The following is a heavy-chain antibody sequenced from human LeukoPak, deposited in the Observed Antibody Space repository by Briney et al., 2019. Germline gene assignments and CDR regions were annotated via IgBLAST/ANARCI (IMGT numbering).Heavy chain of an antibody. CDR1: GYTFTSYY. Sequence: ASVKVSCKAPGYTFTSYYMHWVRQAPGQGLEWMGVINPGGGDRRYAQKFQGRVTMTRDTSTNTVYMDLSSLTSEDTAVYYCAREGVTRKTDLDYWGQGTLVTVSS. D-gene: IGHD1-14*01. CDR2: INPGGGDR. J-gene: IGHJ4*02. CDR3: AREGVTRKTDLDY. V-gene: IGHV1-46*01.